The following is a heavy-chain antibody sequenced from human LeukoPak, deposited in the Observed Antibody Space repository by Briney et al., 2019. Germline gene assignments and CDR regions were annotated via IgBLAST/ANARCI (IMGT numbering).Heavy chain of an antibody. J-gene: IGHJ4*02. CDR1: LGSISSYY. D-gene: IGHD4-23*01. V-gene: IGHV4-59*01. Sequence: SETLSLTCALSLGSISSYYRSWIRQPPGKGLEWIGYIYYSGSTNYNPALVSRVTISVDTTKNQFPLKLSSVTAADTAVHYCAVRSIYGGLDYWGQGTLVTVSS. CDR3: AVRSIYGGLDY. CDR2: IYYSGST.